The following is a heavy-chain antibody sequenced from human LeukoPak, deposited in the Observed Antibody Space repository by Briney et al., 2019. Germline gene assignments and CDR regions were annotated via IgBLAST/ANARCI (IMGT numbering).Heavy chain of an antibody. V-gene: IGHV4-38-2*02. CDR1: GYSISSGYF. D-gene: IGHD6-19*01. CDR3: ARVGYSSGWTHRIYYYYIDV. CDR2: IYQSETA. J-gene: IGHJ6*03. Sequence: PSETLSLTCTVSGYSISSGYFWGWMRQPPGKGLEWIGSIYQSETAHYNPSLKSRVTISVDTSKNQFSLKLSSVTAADTAVYYCARVGYSSGWTHRIYYYYIDVWGKGTTVTISS.